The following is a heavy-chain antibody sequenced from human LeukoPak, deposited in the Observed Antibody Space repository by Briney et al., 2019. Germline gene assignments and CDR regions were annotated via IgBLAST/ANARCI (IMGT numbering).Heavy chain of an antibody. CDR2: IYSGGST. J-gene: IGHJ3*02. Sequence: GGSLRLSCAASGFTVSSNYMSWVRQAPGKGLGWVSVIYSGGSTYYADSVKGRFTISRDNSKNTLYLQMNSLRAEDTAVYYCARDPKDDAFDIWGQGTMVTVSS. V-gene: IGHV3-53*01. CDR3: ARDPKDDAFDI. CDR1: GFTVSSNY.